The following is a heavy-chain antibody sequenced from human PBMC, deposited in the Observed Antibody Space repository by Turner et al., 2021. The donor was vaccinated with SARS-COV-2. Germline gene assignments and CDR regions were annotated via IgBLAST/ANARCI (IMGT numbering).Heavy chain of an antibody. Sequence: EVQPVESGGGAVQPGGSLRLSCSASGFTFSRDSMNWVRQAQGKGLEWFSYISSNSRTIYYADSMKGRFNISRDNAKNSLYLQMNSLTAEDTAVDYCASTSVVNYGMDVWGQGTTVTVSS. CDR3: ASTSVVNYGMDV. CDR1: GFTFSRDS. J-gene: IGHJ6*02. D-gene: IGHD2-15*01. CDR2: ISSNSRTI. V-gene: IGHV3-48*01.